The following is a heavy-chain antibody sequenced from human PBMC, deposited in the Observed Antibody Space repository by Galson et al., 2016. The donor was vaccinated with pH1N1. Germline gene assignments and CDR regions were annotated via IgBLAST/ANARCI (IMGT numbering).Heavy chain of an antibody. J-gene: IGHJ4*02. CDR1: RFSFSDYW. CDR3: ARALGASGAF. Sequence: LRLSCAGSRFSFSDYWMHWVRQAPGKGLEWVANINQDGSQKYYVDSVRGRFTISRDNAKNSLYLQMNSLRAEDTAVYYCARALGASGAFWGQGTLVTVAS. D-gene: IGHD6-13*01. CDR2: INQDGSQK. V-gene: IGHV3-7*01.